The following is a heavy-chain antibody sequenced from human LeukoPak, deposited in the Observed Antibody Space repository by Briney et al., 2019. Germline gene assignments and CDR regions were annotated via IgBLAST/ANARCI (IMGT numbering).Heavy chain of an antibody. CDR1: GYTFNGYY. D-gene: IGHD7-27*01. CDR2: INPHSGGT. J-gene: IGHJ2*01. Sequence: ASVKVSCKPSGYTFNGYYIHWVRRAPGQGLEWMGWINPHSGGTNYARKFQGRVTMTWGTSITTAYSELSNLRSDDTAVYFCARIATGATPYWYFDFWGRGTLVTVSS. V-gene: IGHV1-2*02. CDR3: ARIATGATPYWYFDF.